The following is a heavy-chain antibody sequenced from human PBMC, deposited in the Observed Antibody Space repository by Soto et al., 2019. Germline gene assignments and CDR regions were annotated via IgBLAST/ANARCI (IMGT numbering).Heavy chain of an antibody. CDR3: ARDPGYYDSSCSNDAFDI. J-gene: IGHJ3*02. V-gene: IGHV4-61*01. CDR2: IYYSGST. CDR1: GGSVSSGSYY. Sequence: QVQLQESGPGLVKPSETLSLTCTVSGGSVSSGSYYWSWIRQPPGKGLEWIGYIYYSGSTNYNPXXKSRVTISVDXXKXQXXLMLSSVTAADTAVYYCARDPGYYDSSCSNDAFDIWGQGTMVTVSS. D-gene: IGHD3-22*01.